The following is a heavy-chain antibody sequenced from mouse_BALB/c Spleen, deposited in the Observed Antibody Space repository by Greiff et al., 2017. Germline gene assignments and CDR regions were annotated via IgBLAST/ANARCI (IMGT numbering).Heavy chain of an antibody. CDR1: GFTFNTYA. V-gene: IGHV10-1*02. Sequence: EAGGGLVQPKGSLKLSCAASGFTFNTYAMNWVRQAPGKGLEWVARIRSKSNNYATYYADSVKDRFTISRDDSQSMLYLQMNNLKTEDTAMYYCVRQGDGSFAYWGQGTLVTVSA. CDR2: IRSKSNNYAT. CDR3: VRQGDGSFAY. D-gene: IGHD1-1*01. J-gene: IGHJ3*01.